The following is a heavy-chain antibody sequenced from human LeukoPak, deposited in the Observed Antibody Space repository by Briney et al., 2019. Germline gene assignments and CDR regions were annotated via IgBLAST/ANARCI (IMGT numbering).Heavy chain of an antibody. CDR2: ISAYNGNT. D-gene: IGHD2-2*01. CDR3: ARDTYCSITSCFSYYMDV. J-gene: IGHJ6*03. Sequence: GASVKVSCKASGYTFTSYGISWVRQAPGQGLEWMGWISAYNGNTNYAQKLQGRVTMTTDTSTSTAYMELRSLRSDDTAVYYCARDTYCSITSCFSYYMDVWGKGTTVTVSS. V-gene: IGHV1-18*01. CDR1: GYTFTSYG.